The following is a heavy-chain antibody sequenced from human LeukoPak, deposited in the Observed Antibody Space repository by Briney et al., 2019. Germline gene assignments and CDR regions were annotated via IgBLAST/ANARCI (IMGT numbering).Heavy chain of an antibody. D-gene: IGHD6-13*01. CDR3: ARPSSSWPGDAFGI. CDR1: GYTFTSYA. Sequence: ASVKVSCKASGYTFTSYAMNWVRQAPGQGLEWMGWINTNTGNPTYAQGFTGRFVFSLDTSVSTSYLQISSLKAEDTAVFYCARPSSSWPGDAFGIWGQGTMVTVSS. J-gene: IGHJ3*02. CDR2: INTNTGNP. V-gene: IGHV7-4-1*02.